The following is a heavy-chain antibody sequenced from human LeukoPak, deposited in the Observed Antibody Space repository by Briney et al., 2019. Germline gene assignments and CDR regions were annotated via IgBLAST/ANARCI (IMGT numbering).Heavy chain of an antibody. J-gene: IGHJ5*02. CDR3: ARAYYYDSSGYSTNWFDP. V-gene: IGHV4-38-2*01. D-gene: IGHD3-22*01. Sequence: SETLSLTCAVSGFSISSGYYWGCIRQPPGKGLEWIGSIYHSGNTYYNPPLKSRVTISVDTSKNQFSLKLRSVTAADTAVYYCARAYYYDSSGYSTNWFDPWGQGTLVTVSS. CDR2: IYHSGNT. CDR1: GFSISSGYY.